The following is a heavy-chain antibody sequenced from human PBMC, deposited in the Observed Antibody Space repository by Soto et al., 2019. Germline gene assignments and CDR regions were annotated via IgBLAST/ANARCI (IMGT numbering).Heavy chain of an antibody. D-gene: IGHD6-13*01. V-gene: IGHV3-23*01. J-gene: IGHJ4*02. CDR2: ISGSGGST. CDR1: GFTFSSYA. CDR3: AKDIAAARNFDY. Sequence: EVQLLESGGGLVQPGGSLRLSCAASGFTFSSYAMSWVRQAPGNGLEWVSAISGSGGSTYYADSVKGRFTISRDNSKNTLYLQMNSLRAEDTAVYYCAKDIAAARNFDYWGQGTLVTVSS.